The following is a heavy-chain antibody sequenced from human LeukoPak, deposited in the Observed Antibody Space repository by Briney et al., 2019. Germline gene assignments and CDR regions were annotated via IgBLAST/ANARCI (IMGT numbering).Heavy chain of an antibody. Sequence: GGSLRLSCAASGFTFSSYAMSWVRQAPGKGLEWVSAISGSGGSTYYADSVKGRFTISRDNFKNTLYLQMNSLRAEDTAVYYCAKALGQWLVLYYFDYWGQGTLVTVSS. J-gene: IGHJ4*02. CDR1: GFTFSSYA. D-gene: IGHD6-19*01. CDR2: ISGSGGST. V-gene: IGHV3-23*01. CDR3: AKALGQWLVLYYFDY.